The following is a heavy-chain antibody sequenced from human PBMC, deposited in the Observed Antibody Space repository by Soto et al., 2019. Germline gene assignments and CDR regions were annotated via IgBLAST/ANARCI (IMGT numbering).Heavy chain of an antibody. J-gene: IGHJ4*02. D-gene: IGHD3-22*01. CDR1: EFTFSNYA. CDR2: ISYGGGTT. V-gene: IGHV3-23*01. CDR3: AKNPGYYYDSTGYHFDY. Sequence: PGGSLRLSCAASEFTFSNYAMSWVRPAPGKGLEWVSAISYGGGTTYYADSVKGRFTISRDNSKNTLYLQMNSLRAEDTAVYYCAKNPGYYYDSTGYHFDYWGQGTLVT.